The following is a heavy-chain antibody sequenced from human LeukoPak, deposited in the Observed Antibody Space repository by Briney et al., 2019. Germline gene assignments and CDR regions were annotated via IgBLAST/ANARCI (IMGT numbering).Heavy chain of an antibody. V-gene: IGHV4-59*01. J-gene: IGHJ3*02. Sequence: SETLSLTCTVSGVSISSYYWSWIRQPPGKGLEWIGYIYYSGSTNYNPSLKSRVTISVDTSKNQFSLKLSSVTAADTAVYYCARAANYYDSSGYRIVVAFDIWGQGTMVTVSS. D-gene: IGHD3-22*01. CDR2: IYYSGST. CDR3: ARAANYYDSSGYRIVVAFDI. CDR1: GVSISSYY.